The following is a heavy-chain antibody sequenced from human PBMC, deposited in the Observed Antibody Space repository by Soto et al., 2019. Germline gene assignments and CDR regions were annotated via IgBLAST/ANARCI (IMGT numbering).Heavy chain of an antibody. CDR3: SIIVSYYGCGCYSHPFSI. CDR1: GGSISSGDYY. D-gene: IGHD2-21*02. J-gene: IGHJ3*02. V-gene: IGHV4-30-4*01. Sequence: SETLSLTCTVSGGSISSGDYYWSWIRQAPGKGLGWIGYIYYSGTTYYNPSLKSRVTISVDTSKNQFSLKLTSVTAPDTPLYYFSIIVSYYGCGCYSHPFSIWARGTMVP. CDR2: IYYSGTT.